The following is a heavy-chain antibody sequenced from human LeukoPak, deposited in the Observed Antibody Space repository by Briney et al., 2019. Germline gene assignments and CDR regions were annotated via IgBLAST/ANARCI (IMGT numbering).Heavy chain of an antibody. Sequence: GGSLRLSCAASGFTFSSHWMNWVRQAPGKGLEWVANIKQDGSAKYYADSVKGRFNISRDNAQNSLYLQMNSLRAEDTAVYYCARDSRSSRLRDYFDYWGQGTLVTVSS. D-gene: IGHD6-13*01. CDR3: ARDSRSSRLRDYFDY. V-gene: IGHV3-7*01. CDR1: GFTFSSHW. CDR2: IKQDGSAK. J-gene: IGHJ4*02.